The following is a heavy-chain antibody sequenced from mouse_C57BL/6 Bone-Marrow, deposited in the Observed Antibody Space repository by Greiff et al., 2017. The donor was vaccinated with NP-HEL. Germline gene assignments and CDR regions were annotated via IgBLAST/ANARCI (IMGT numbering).Heavy chain of an antibody. V-gene: IGHV1-54*01. CDR3: ARSERIYYGNSFDY. J-gene: IGHJ2*01. CDR2: INPGSGGT. CDR1: GYAFTNYL. D-gene: IGHD2-1*01. Sequence: VQLQQSGAELVRRGTSVKVSCKASGYAFTNYLIGWVKQRPGQGLEWIGVINPGSGGTNYNEKFKGKATLTADKSSSTAYMQLSSLTSEDAAVYFCARSERIYYGNSFDYWGQGTTLTVSS.